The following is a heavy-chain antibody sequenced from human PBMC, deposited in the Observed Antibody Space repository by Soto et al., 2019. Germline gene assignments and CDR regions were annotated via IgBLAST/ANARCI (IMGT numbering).Heavy chain of an antibody. CDR2: IIPIFGTA. CDR3: ARAPPKYSSGSLDY. J-gene: IGHJ4*02. CDR1: GGTVSSYA. Sequence: SVKVSCKASGGTVSSYAISWVRQAPGQGLEWMGGIIPIFGTANYAQKFQGRVTITADESTSTAYMELSSLRSEDTAVYYCARAPPKYSSGSLDYWLQITLVTLSS. D-gene: IGHD6-19*01. V-gene: IGHV1-69*13.